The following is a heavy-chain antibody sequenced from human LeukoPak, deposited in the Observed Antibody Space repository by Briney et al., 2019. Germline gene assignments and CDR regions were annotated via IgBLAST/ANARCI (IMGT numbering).Heavy chain of an antibody. CDR3: ARWGTYASTSNWFDP. D-gene: IGHD2-2*01. CDR1: GGSISSYY. V-gene: IGHV4-59*12. CDR2: IYYSGST. Sequence: SETLSLTCTVSGGSISSYYWSWIRQPPGKGLEWIGYIYYSGSTNYNPSLKSRVTISVDTSKNQFSLKLSSVTAADTAVYYCARWGTYASTSNWFDPWGQGTLVTVSS. J-gene: IGHJ5*02.